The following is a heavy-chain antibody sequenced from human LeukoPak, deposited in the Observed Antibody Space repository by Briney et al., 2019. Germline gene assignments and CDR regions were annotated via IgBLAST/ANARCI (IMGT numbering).Heavy chain of an antibody. V-gene: IGHV4-59*01. CDR2: IYYSGST. J-gene: IGHJ6*02. CDR3: ARGLHDYYYYYGMDV. CDR1: GRSIRSYY. D-gene: IGHD2-15*01. Sequence: SETLSLTCTVAGRSIRSYYWSWIRQRPGKGLEWIGYIYYSGSTNYNASLKSRVTMSVDTSKNQFSLKVSSVTAADTAVYYCARGLHDYYYYYGMDVWGQGTTVTVSS.